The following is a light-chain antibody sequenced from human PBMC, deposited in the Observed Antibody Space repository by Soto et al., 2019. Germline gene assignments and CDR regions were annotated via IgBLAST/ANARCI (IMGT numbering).Light chain of an antibody. Sequence: EIVMTQSPATLSVSPGDRATLPCRASQSVSSKLAWYQKKPGQAPRLLIYGASTRATGIPARFSGSGSGTEFTLTISSLQSEEFAVYYWQQYNNWPLTFGGGTKVEIK. V-gene: IGKV3-15*01. CDR3: QQYNNWPLT. J-gene: IGKJ4*01. CDR2: GAS. CDR1: QSVSSK.